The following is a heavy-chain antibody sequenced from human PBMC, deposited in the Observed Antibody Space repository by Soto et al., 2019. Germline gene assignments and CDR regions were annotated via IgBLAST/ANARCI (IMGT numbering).Heavy chain of an antibody. V-gene: IGHV1-2*04. CDR3: AREDTAMGYNWFDP. CDR1: GYTFTGYY. D-gene: IGHD5-18*01. CDR2: INPNSGGT. Sequence: ASVKVSCKASGYTFTGYYMHWVRQAPGQGLEWMGWINPNSGGTNYAQKFQGWVTMTRDTSISTAYMELSRLRSDDTAVYYCAREDTAMGYNWFDPWGQGTLLTVSS. J-gene: IGHJ5*02.